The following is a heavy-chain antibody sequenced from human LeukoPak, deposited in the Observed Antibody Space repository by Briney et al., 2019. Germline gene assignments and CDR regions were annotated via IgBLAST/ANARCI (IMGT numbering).Heavy chain of an antibody. D-gene: IGHD3-9*01. CDR1: GGTFSSYA. CDR2: IIPIFGTA. Sequence: ASVKVSCKASGGTFSSYAISWVRQAPGQGLEWMGGIIPIFGTANYAQKFQGRVTITADESTSTAYMELSSLGSEDTAVYYCARSSSDRLRYFDWYNFAEYFQHWGQGTLVTVSS. V-gene: IGHV1-69*01. J-gene: IGHJ1*01. CDR3: ARSSSDRLRYFDWYNFAEYFQH.